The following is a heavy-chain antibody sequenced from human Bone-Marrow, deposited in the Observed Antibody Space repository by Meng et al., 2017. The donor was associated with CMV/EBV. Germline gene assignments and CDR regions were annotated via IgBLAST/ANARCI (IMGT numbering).Heavy chain of an antibody. CDR2: INHSGST. V-gene: IGHV4-34*01. Sequence: SETLSLTCAVYGGSFSGYYWSWIRQPPGKGLEWIGEINHSGSTNYNPSLKSRVTISVDTSKNQFSLKLSSVTAADTAVYYCARLKGSYYVDYWGQGTLVTVSS. CDR3: ARLKGSYYVDY. CDR1: GGSFSGYY. J-gene: IGHJ4*02.